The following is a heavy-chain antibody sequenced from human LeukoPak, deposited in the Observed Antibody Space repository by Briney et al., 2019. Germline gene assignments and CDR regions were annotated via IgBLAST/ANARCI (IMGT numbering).Heavy chain of an antibody. CDR2: IYTSGST. V-gene: IGHV4-4*09. CDR3: ARHRGVYNWFDP. CDR1: GGSISSYY. Sequence: PSETLSLTCTVSGGSISSYYWSWIRQPPGKGLEWIGYIYTSGSTNYNPSLKSRVTLSVDTSKNQFSLKLSSVTAADTAVYYCARHRGVYNWFDPWGQGTLVTVSP. J-gene: IGHJ5*02.